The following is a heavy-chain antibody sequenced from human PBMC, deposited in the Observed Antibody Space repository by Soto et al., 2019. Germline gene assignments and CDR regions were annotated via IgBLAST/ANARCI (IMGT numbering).Heavy chain of an antibody. V-gene: IGHV4-39*01. D-gene: IGHD3-9*01. J-gene: IGHJ4*02. CDR3: GRREGLATISDFFDY. Sequence: PSETLSLTCTVSGGSVSSSSYYWGWVRQPPGKGLEWIGSVYYSGSTYYNPSLESRVTISVDKSKNQFSLKLMSLSAADTAVYCCGRREGLATISDFFDYSGQRALVTVAS. CDR2: VYYSGST. CDR1: GGSVSSSSYY.